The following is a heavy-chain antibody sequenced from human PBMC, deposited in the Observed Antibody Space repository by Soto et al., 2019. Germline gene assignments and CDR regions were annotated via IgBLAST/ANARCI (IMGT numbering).Heavy chain of an antibody. J-gene: IGHJ6*03. Sequence: ASVKVSCKASGYTFTSYGISWVRQAPGQGLEWMGWISAYNGNTNYAQKLQGRVTMTTDTSTRTAYMELRSLRSDDTAVYYCARARNYGSGSYIEWEYYYYYYYMDVWGKGTTVTVSS. CDR1: GYTFTSYG. D-gene: IGHD3-10*01. V-gene: IGHV1-18*01. CDR2: ISAYNGNT. CDR3: ARARNYGSGSYIEWEYYYYYYYMDV.